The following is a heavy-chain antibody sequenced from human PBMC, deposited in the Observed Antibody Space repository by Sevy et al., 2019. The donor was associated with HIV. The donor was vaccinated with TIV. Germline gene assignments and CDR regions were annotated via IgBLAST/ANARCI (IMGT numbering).Heavy chain of an antibody. Sequence: GGSLRLSCAASGFTFSSSIINWVRQAPGKGLEWVSSISGTGSTIYYADSVKGRFTISRDNAKNSLYLQMNSLRDEDTAVYYCARDLEYRVGELFLGAFDIWGQGTMVTVSS. CDR2: ISGTGSTI. J-gene: IGHJ3*02. D-gene: IGHD3-16*01. V-gene: IGHV3-48*02. CDR1: GFTFSSSI. CDR3: ARDLEYRVGELFLGAFDI.